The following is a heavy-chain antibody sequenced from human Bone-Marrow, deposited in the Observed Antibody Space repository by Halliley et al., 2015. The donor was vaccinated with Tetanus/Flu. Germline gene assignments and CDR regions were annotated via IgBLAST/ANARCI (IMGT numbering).Heavy chain of an antibody. CDR3: AREYINGWQRSTDY. D-gene: IGHD2-15*01. V-gene: IGHV4-59*01. J-gene: IGHJ4*02. CDR2: IYYSGGA. Sequence: WIGYIYYSGGANYTPSPKSRVTISVDSSKNQFSLKLNSVTAADTAIYYCAREYINGWQRSTDYWGRGTLVTVSS.